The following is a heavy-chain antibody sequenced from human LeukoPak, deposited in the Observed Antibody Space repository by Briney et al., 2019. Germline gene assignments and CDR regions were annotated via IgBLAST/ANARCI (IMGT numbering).Heavy chain of an antibody. CDR2: IIPIFGTA. Sequence: SVKVSCKASGGTFSSYAISWVRQAPGQGFEGMGGIIPIFGTANYAQKFQGRVTITTDESTSTAYKELSSLRSEDTAVYYCAVGRVGSSTRQYYYYYYMDVWGKGTTVTVSS. V-gene: IGHV1-69*05. J-gene: IGHJ6*03. D-gene: IGHD2-2*01. CDR3: AVGRVGSSTRQYYYYYYMDV. CDR1: GGTFSSYA.